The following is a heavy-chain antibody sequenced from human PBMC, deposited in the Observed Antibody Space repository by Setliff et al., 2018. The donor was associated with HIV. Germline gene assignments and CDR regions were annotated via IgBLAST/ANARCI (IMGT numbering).Heavy chain of an antibody. CDR3: TRVRILIISAPYYFDY. V-gene: IGHV3-21*05. Sequence: LRLSCAASGFTSSSYSMNWVRQAPGKGLEWVSYISSGSSYIYYAESVKGRFTISRDNAKSVTYLEMSSLTIEDTAVYYCTRVRILIISAPYYFDYWGQGTLVTVSS. CDR1: GFTSSSYS. D-gene: IGHD3-10*01. J-gene: IGHJ4*02. CDR2: ISSGSSYI.